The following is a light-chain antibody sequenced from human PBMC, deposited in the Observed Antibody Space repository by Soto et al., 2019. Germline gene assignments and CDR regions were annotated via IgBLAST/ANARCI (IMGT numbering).Light chain of an antibody. CDR2: AAS. J-gene: IGKJ1*01. CDR3: QQSYTRT. V-gene: IGKV1-39*01. CDR1: QDINSY. Sequence: DIQMTQSPTSLSASVGARVPITCRASQDINSYLNWYQHNPGKSPKLLIYAASSLQSGVPSRFSGSESGTDFTLTISSLQPEDFATYYCQQSYTRTFGQGTKVDIK.